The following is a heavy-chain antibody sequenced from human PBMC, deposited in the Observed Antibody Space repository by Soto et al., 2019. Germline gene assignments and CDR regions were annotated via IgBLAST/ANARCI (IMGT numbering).Heavy chain of an antibody. CDR1: GFTFSNYW. CDR3: AITMVWGPISDYYYVIDV. D-gene: IGHD3-10*01. Sequence: PGGSLRLSCAASGFTFSNYWMSWVRQAPGKGLEWVANIKEAGSEKYYVDSVKGRFTISRDNAKNSLYLQMNSLRAEDTAVYYCAITMVWGPISDYYYVIDVWGQGTSVTVSS. J-gene: IGHJ6*02. V-gene: IGHV3-7*02. CDR2: IKEAGSEK.